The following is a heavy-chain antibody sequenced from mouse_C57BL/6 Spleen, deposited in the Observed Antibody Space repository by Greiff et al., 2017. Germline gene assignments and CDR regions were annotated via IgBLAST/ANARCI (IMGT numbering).Heavy chain of an antibody. CDR1: GYTFTSYW. Sequence: VQLQQPGAELVRPGSSVKLSCKASGYTFTSYWMDWVKQRPGQGLEWIGNIYPSDSETHYNQKFKDKATLTVDKSSSTAYMPLSSLTSEDSAVYYCARGIYDDPFAYWGQGTLVTVSA. D-gene: IGHD2-3*01. J-gene: IGHJ3*01. CDR2: IYPSDSET. CDR3: ARGIYDDPFAY. V-gene: IGHV1-61*01.